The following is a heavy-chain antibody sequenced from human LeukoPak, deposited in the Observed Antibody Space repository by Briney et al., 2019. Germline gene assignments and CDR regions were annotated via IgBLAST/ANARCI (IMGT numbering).Heavy chain of an antibody. D-gene: IGHD6-6*01. CDR3: ARLYSSSSDAFDI. CDR2: IYHSGST. CDR1: GYSISSGYY. J-gene: IGHJ3*02. Sequence: SETLSLTXAVSGYSISSGYYWGWIRQPPGKGLEWIGSIYHSGSTYYNPSLKSRVTISVDTSKNQFSLKLSSVTAADTAVYYCARLYSSSSDAFDIWGQGTMVTVSS. V-gene: IGHV4-38-2*01.